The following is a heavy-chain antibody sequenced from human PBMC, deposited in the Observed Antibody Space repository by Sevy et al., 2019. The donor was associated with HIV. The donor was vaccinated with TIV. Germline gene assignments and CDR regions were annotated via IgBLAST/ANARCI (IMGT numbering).Heavy chain of an antibody. Sequence: GGSLRLSCAASGFSFSHYAFLGVRQAPGKGLEWVSLISYDGTHKYYADSVKGRFTISRDNSKNTLFLQMTNMKPDDTAVYYCARVAVSYCTNDCYHRFDYWGQGTLVTVSS. J-gene: IGHJ4*02. CDR1: GFSFSHYA. V-gene: IGHV3-30-3*01. CDR2: ISYDGTHK. CDR3: ARVAVSYCTNDCYHRFDY. D-gene: IGHD2-8*01.